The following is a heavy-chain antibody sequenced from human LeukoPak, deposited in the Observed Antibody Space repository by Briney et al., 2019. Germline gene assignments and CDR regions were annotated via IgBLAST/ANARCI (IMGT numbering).Heavy chain of an antibody. V-gene: IGHV3-48*03. CDR1: GFIFSSYE. J-gene: IGHJ6*03. D-gene: IGHD3-10*02. CDR3: AELGITMIGGV. Sequence: SGGSLSLSCTASGFIFSSYEMNWVRQATGKGLEWVSYISSSGSTIYYADSVEGRFTISRDNAKNSLYLQMNSLRAEDTAVYYCAELGITMIGGVWGKGTTVTISS. CDR2: ISSSGSTI.